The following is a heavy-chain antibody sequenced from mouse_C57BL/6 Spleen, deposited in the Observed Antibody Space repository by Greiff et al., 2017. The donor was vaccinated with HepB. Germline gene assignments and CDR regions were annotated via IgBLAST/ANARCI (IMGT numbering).Heavy chain of an antibody. CDR1: GFNIKNTY. J-gene: IGHJ4*01. CDR2: IDPANGNT. Sequence: VQLQQSVAELVRPGASVKLSCTASGFNIKNTYMHWVKQRPEQGLECIGRIDPANGNTKYAPKFQGKATITADTSSNTAYLQLSSLTSEDTAIYYCAGGYRGNYVAMDYWGQGTSVTVSS. D-gene: IGHD2-1*01. CDR3: AGGYRGNYVAMDY. V-gene: IGHV14-3*01.